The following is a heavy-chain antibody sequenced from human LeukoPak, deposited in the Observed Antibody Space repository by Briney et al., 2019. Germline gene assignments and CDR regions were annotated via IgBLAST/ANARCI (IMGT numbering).Heavy chain of an antibody. Sequence: ASVKVSCKASGYTFTSYAMHWVRQAPGQRLEWMGWINAGNGNTKYSQKFQGRVTITRDTSASTAYMELSSLRSEDTAVYYCVRESGYSGYDTGLDAFDIWGQGTMVTVSS. J-gene: IGHJ3*02. CDR2: INAGNGNT. CDR3: VRESGYSGYDTGLDAFDI. V-gene: IGHV1-3*01. CDR1: GYTFTSYA. D-gene: IGHD5-12*01.